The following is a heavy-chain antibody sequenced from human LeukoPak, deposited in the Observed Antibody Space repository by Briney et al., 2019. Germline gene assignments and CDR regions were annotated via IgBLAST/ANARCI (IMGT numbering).Heavy chain of an antibody. CDR3: ATGGPTGIAVAGTDYGMDV. V-gene: IGHV1-24*01. Sequence: GASVKVSCKVSGYTLTELSMHWVRQAPGKGLEWMGGFDPEDGETIYAQKFQGRVTMTEDTSTDTAYMELSSLRSEDTAVYYCATGGPTGIAVAGTDYGMDVWGQGTTVTVSS. CDR2: FDPEDGET. CDR1: GYTLTELS. D-gene: IGHD6-19*01. J-gene: IGHJ6*02.